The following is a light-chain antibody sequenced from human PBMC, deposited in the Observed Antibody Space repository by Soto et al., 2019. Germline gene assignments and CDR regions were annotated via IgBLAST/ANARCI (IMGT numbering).Light chain of an antibody. CDR1: QSVGSSY. Sequence: EIVLTQSPGTLSLSPGERATLSCRASQSVGSSYLAWYQQKPGQAPRLLIYGASSRATGIPDRFSGSGSGADFTLTISRLQPEDVAVYYCQQYGSSPPYTFGQGTKLEIK. CDR3: QQYGSSPPYT. V-gene: IGKV3-20*01. CDR2: GAS. J-gene: IGKJ2*01.